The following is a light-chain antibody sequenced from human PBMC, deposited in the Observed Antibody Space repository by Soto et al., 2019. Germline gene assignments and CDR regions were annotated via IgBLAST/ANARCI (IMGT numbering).Light chain of an antibody. CDR2: DDS. J-gene: IGLJ1*01. CDR1: DIGSKS. CDR3: QVWNSGSDQRYV. Sequence: SYELTQPPSVSVAPGQTARITCGGSDIGSKSVHWYQQKPGQAPVLVVYDDSDRPSGIPGRFSGSNSGNTATLTISRVEAGDEADYYCQVWNSGSDQRYVFGAGTKVTVL. V-gene: IGLV3-21*02.